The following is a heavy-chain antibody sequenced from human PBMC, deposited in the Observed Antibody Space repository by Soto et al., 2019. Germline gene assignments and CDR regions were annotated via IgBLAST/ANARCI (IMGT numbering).Heavy chain of an antibody. CDR2: ISGSGGGT. Sequence: EVQLLESGGGLVQPGGSLRLSCAASGFSFSAYGMTWVRQAPGKGLEWVSLISGSGGGTSYADSVRGRFTISRDNSKNTLYLQMNSLRGDDTAVYYCAKGGTLFGAFLDYWGQGTPVTVSS. J-gene: IGHJ4*02. V-gene: IGHV3-23*01. CDR1: GFSFSAYG. CDR3: AKGGTLFGAFLDY. D-gene: IGHD3-3*01.